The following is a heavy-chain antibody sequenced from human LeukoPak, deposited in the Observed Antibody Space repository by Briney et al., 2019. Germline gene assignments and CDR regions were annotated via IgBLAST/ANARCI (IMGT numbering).Heavy chain of an antibody. Sequence: SDTLSLTCTLSGGSISSYYWSWTRQPPGKGLEWIGYIYYSGSTNYNPSLKSRVTISVDTSKNQFSLKLSSVTAADTAVYYCARGVEMATIFDYWGQGTLVTVSS. CDR1: GGSISSYY. D-gene: IGHD5-24*01. V-gene: IGHV4-59*07. J-gene: IGHJ4*02. CDR2: IYYSGST. CDR3: ARGVEMATIFDY.